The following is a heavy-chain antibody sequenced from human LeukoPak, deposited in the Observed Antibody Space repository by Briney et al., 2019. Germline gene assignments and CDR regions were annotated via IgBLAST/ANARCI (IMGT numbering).Heavy chain of an antibody. CDR3: ARGEIVAIHNWFDP. J-gene: IGHJ5*02. CDR1: GGTFSSYA. D-gene: IGHD2-15*01. V-gene: IGHV1-69*13. CDR2: IIPIFGTA. Sequence: GASVKVSCKASGGTFSSYAISWVRQAPGQGLEWMGGIIPIFGTANYAQKFQGRVTITADESTSTAYMELSSLRSEDTAVYYCARGEIVAIHNWFDPWGQGTLVTVSS.